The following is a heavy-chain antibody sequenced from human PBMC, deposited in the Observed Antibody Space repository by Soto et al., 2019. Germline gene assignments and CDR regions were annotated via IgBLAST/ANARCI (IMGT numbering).Heavy chain of an antibody. D-gene: IGHD1-26*01. Sequence: QITLKESGPTLVKPTQTLTLTCTFSGFSLSTSRVGVGWIRQPPGKALEWLAVIYWDDAKTYRPSLKSRLTITKDTSKNQVALTMTNMEPVDPATYYCAHAYGGRSLYGGQGTLVTVSS. V-gene: IGHV2-5*02. J-gene: IGHJ4*02. CDR3: AHAYGGRSLY. CDR2: IYWDDAK. CDR1: GFSLSTSRVG.